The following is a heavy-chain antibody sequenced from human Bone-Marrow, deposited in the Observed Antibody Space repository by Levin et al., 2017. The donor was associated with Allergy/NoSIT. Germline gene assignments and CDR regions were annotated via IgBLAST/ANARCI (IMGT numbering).Heavy chain of an antibody. CDR2: IYHSGNT. CDR3: AGKEEWLRLKDAFDV. Sequence: TSETLSLTCAVSGISISSGYYWGCIRQPPGKGLEWIATIYHSGNTYYNPSLKSRVAISIDTSKNQFSLNLTSVTAADTAVYYCAGKEEWLRLKDAFDVWGQGTMVTVSS. V-gene: IGHV4-38-2*01. J-gene: IGHJ3*01. D-gene: IGHD3-3*01. CDR1: GISISSGYY.